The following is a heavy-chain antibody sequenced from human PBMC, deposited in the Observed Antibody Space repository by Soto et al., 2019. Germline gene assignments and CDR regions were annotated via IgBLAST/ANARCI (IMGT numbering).Heavy chain of an antibody. CDR1: GLTFSSYS. D-gene: IGHD6-19*01. Sequence: EVQLVESGGGLVKPGGSLRLSCAASGLTFSSYSMNWVRQAPGKGLEWVSSISSSSSYIYYADSVKGRFTISRDNAKKSLYLQMNSLRDEDTAVYYCERDWGIAVAGWSPGYYYGMDVWGQGTTVTVSS. CDR2: ISSSSSYI. J-gene: IGHJ6*02. CDR3: ERDWGIAVAGWSPGYYYGMDV. V-gene: IGHV3-21*01.